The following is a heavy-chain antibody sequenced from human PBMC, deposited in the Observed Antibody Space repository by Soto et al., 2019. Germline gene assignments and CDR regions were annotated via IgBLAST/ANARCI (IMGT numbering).Heavy chain of an antibody. CDR3: ALWDDFLTAAAF. V-gene: IGHV4-31*03. D-gene: IGHD3-9*01. CDR2: ISYSGST. J-gene: IGHJ4*02. CDR1: GGSISSDNYY. Sequence: QVQLQESGPGLVKPSQTLSLTCTVSGGSISSDNYYWSWIRQHPGKGLEWIGYISYSGSTYYNPSLKSRLTISVDTSKSQFSLDLRSVTAADTAVYYCALWDDFLTAAAFWGQGTLVTVSS.